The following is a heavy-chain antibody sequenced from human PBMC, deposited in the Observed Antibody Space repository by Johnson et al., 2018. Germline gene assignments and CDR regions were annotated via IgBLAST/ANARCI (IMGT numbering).Heavy chain of an antibody. CDR3: AKDKGTEYMDV. V-gene: IGHV3-33*06. CDR1: GFTFSSYG. J-gene: IGHJ6*03. Sequence: QVQLVESGGGVVQPGRSLRLSCAASGFTFSSYGLHWVRQAPGKGLEWVAVIWYDGSNKYYEDSVKGRFTISRDNSKNTLYLQMNSLRAEDTALYYCAKDKGTEYMDVWGKGTTVTVSS. CDR2: IWYDGSNK. D-gene: IGHD1-14*01.